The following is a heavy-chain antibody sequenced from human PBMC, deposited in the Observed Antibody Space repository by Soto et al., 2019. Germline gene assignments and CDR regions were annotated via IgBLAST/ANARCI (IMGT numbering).Heavy chain of an antibody. V-gene: IGHV4-31*03. D-gene: IGHD2-21*01. CDR2: IYYSGST. CDR1: GASISSGGYY. CDR3: ARTHMP. J-gene: IGHJ5*02. Sequence: PSETLSLTCTVSGASISSGGYYWSGSRQHPGKGVDWIGYIYYSGSTYYNPSLESRVTISVDTSNNQFSLKLGSVTAAATAVYYCARTHMPWGKGTLVTVSS.